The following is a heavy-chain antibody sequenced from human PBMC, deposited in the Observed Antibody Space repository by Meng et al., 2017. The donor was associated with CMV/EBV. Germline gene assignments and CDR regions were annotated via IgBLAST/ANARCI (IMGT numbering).Heavy chain of an antibody. CDR1: GYTFSSYG. J-gene: IGHJ4*02. D-gene: IGHD2-21*02. CDR3: ARAPIFSGGDCSH. Sequence: QFRMVRVGGKVTKPWAQGTVSGKAVGYTFSSYGISWVRQAPGQGLEWMGWISGYNGQTKYAQKFQGRVTMTTDTPTSTAYMELRSLRSDDTAVYYCARAPIFSGGDCSHWGQGTLVTVSS. CDR2: ISGYNGQT. V-gene: IGHV1-18*01.